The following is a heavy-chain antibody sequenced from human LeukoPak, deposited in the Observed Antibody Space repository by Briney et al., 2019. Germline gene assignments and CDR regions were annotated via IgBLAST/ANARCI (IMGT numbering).Heavy chain of an antibody. CDR1: GGSVSSGRYY. Sequence: SETLSLTCTVSGGSVSSGRYYWSWIRQPPGKGLEWIGYFYYSGSTNYNPSLKTRVTISVDTSKNQFSLKVSSVTAADTAVYYCAGKRTGDQGYYFDYWGQGTLVTVSS. CDR2: FYYSGST. J-gene: IGHJ4*02. D-gene: IGHD1-14*01. CDR3: AGKRTGDQGYYFDY. V-gene: IGHV4-61*01.